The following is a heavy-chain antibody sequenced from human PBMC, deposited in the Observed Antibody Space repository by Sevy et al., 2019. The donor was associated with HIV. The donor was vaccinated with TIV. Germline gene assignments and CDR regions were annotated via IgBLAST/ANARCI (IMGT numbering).Heavy chain of an antibody. CDR3: ARDGPTTVTTRYYYYYYMDV. CDR2: ISAYNGNT. D-gene: IGHD4-4*01. Sequence: ASVKVSCKASGYTFTSYGISWVRQAPGQGLEWMGWISAYNGNTNYAQKLQGIVTMTTDTSTSTAYMELRSLRSDDTAVYYCARDGPTTVTTRYYYYYYMDVWGKGTTVTVSS. J-gene: IGHJ6*03. CDR1: GYTFTSYG. V-gene: IGHV1-18*04.